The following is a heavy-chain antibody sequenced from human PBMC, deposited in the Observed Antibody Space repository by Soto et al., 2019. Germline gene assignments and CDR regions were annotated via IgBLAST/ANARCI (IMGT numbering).Heavy chain of an antibody. CDR1: GGTFSSYA. Sequence: QVRLVQSGAEVKKPGSSVKVSCKASGGTFSSYAISWVRQAPGQGLEWMGGIIPIFGTANYAQKFQGRVTITADESTSTAYMEMSSLRSEDTAVYYCARDRLMITFGGVGDGRWFAFDIWGQGTMVTVSS. D-gene: IGHD3-16*01. CDR3: ARDRLMITFGGVGDGRWFAFDI. CDR2: IIPIFGTA. J-gene: IGHJ3*02. V-gene: IGHV1-69*12.